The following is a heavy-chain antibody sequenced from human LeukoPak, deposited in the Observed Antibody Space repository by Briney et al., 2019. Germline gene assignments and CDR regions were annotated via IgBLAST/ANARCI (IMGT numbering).Heavy chain of an antibody. CDR2: IYYSGST. CDR1: GGSISSSSYY. D-gene: IGHD3-22*01. V-gene: IGHV4-39*01. J-gene: IGHJ3*02. CDR3: ARSYYYDSSGGPAFDI. Sequence: SETLSLTCTVSGGSISSSSYYWGWICQPPGKGLEWIGSIYYSGSTYYNPSLKSRVTISVDTSKNQFSLKLSSVTAADTAVYYCARSYYYDSSGGPAFDIWGQGTMVTVSS.